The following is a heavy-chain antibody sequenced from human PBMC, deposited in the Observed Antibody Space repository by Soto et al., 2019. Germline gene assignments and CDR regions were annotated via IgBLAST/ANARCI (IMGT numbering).Heavy chain of an antibody. V-gene: IGHV1-3*01. D-gene: IGHD5-12*01. CDR1: GYTFISYA. CDR3: AREGGYGLPEYHGMDV. CDR2: SNGGNGNT. Sequence: GASVKVSCKASGYTFISYAMHWVRQAPGQRLEWMGWSNGGNGNTKYSQKFQGRVTITRGTSATTAYMELSSLRSEDTAVYYCAREGGYGLPEYHGMDVWGQGTTVTVSS. J-gene: IGHJ6*02.